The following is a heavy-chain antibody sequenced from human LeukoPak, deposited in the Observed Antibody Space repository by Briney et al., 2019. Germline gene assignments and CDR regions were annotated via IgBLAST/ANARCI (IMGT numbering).Heavy chain of an antibody. V-gene: IGHV1-24*01. CDR1: GYTLTELS. CDR2: FDPEDGET. D-gene: IGHD3-3*01. Sequence: GASVKVSCTVSGYTLTELSMHWVRQAPGKGLEWMGGFDPEDGETIYAQKFQGRVTMTEDTSTDTAYMELSSLRSEDTAVYYCATQMIFGVVISGYGMDVWGQGTTVTVSS. CDR3: ATQMIFGVVISGYGMDV. J-gene: IGHJ6*02.